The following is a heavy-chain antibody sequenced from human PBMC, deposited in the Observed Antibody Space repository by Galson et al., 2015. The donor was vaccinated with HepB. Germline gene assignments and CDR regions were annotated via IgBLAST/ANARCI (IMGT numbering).Heavy chain of an antibody. J-gene: IGHJ6*02. CDR1: GFTFSSYG. CDR3: ARSTYSSGWGDYYGMDV. V-gene: IGHV3-30*03. D-gene: IGHD6-19*01. CDR2: ISYDGSNK. Sequence: SLRLSCAASGFTFSSYGMHWVRQAPGKGLEWVAVISYDGSNKYYADSVKGRFTISRDNSKNTLYLQMNSLRAEDTAVYYCARSTYSSGWGDYYGMDVWGQGTTVTVSS.